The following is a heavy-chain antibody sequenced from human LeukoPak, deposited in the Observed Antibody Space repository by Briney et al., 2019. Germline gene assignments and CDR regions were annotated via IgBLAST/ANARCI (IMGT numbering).Heavy chain of an antibody. CDR1: GYTFTSYY. D-gene: IGHD1-14*01. V-gene: IGHV1-46*01. Sequence: ASVQVSCKASGYTFTSYYMHWVRQAPGQGLEWMGIINPSGGSTSYAQKFQGRVTMTRDTSTSTVYMELSSLRSEDTAVYYCARDTPDYAFDIWGQGTMVTVSS. CDR2: INPSGGST. J-gene: IGHJ3*02. CDR3: ARDTPDYAFDI.